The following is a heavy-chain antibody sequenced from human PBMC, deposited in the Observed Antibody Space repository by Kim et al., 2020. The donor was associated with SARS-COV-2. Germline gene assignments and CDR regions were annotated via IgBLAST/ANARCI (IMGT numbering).Heavy chain of an antibody. CDR1: GFTFSSYE. CDR3: ARGVGTFGGVIAVYYFDY. V-gene: IGHV3-48*03. CDR2: ISSSGSTI. J-gene: IGHJ4*02. Sequence: GGSLRLSCAASGFTFSSYEMNWVRQAPGKGLEWVSYISSSGSTIYYADSVKGRFTISRDNAKNSLYLKMNSLRAEDTAVYYCARGVGTFGGVIAVYYFDYWGQGTLVTVSS. D-gene: IGHD3-16*02.